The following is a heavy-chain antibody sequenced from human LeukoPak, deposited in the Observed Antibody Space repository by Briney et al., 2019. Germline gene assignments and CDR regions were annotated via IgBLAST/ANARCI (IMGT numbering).Heavy chain of an antibody. Sequence: GGSLKLSCAASGFTFSGSAIHWVRQASGKGLEWVGRIRDKANSYATAYIASVKGRFTISRDVSKNTAYLQMSSLKTEDTAVYYCTRWDCTTTGCYPFDYWGQGTLVTVSS. CDR1: GFTFSGSA. CDR3: TRWDCTTTGCYPFDY. CDR2: IRDKANSYAT. V-gene: IGHV3-73*01. D-gene: IGHD2-2*01. J-gene: IGHJ4*02.